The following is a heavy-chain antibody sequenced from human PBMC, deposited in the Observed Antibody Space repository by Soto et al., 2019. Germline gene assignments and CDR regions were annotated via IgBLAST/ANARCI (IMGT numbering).Heavy chain of an antibody. CDR1: GFTFSSYA. CDR3: ARDRRGHYDILTGYYAPPDY. CDR2: ISYDGSNK. D-gene: IGHD3-9*01. J-gene: IGHJ4*02. Sequence: QVQLVESGGGVVQPGRSLRLSCAASGFTFSSYAMHWVRQAPGKGLEWVAVISYDGSNKYYADSVKGRFTISRDNSKNPLYLQMNSLSAEDTAVYYCARDRRGHYDILTGYYAPPDYWGQGTLVTVSS. V-gene: IGHV3-30-3*01.